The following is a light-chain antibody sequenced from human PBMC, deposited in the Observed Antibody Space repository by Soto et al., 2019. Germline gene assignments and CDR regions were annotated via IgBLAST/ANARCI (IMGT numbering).Light chain of an antibody. J-gene: IGKJ4*01. CDR2: GAS. V-gene: IGKV1-9*01. Sequence: DIQLTQSPAFLSASVGDRVTITCRASQDITNYLAWYLQKPGKAPKLLIYGASTLHSGVPSRFSGSGSGTDFTLTVSSLQPEDFATYYCQQLNAYPHSVGGGTKVDSK. CDR3: QQLNAYPHS. CDR1: QDITNY.